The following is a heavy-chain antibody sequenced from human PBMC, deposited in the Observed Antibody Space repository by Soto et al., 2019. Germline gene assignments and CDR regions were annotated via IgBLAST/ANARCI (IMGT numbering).Heavy chain of an antibody. J-gene: IGHJ5*02. CDR2: ISASSGNT. D-gene: IGHD3-3*01. CDR3: ARETKFYGVWSGYYRFDT. Sequence: QAQLMQSGPEVKNPGASVKVSCKASGYSFNSYGISWVRQAPGKRLEWMGWISASSGNTSYAQDLQGRLTMTTDTSTSTAYVELRSLTSDDTAVYYCARETKFYGVWSGYYRFDTWGQGALVSVSS. V-gene: IGHV1-18*01. CDR1: GYSFNSYG.